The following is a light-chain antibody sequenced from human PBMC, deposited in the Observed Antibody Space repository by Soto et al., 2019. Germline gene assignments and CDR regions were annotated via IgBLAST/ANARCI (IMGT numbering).Light chain of an antibody. CDR1: SSDVGSYNL. Sequence: QSALKQPASVSGATGQSITISGTGNSSDVGSYNLVSWYQKHTGKAPKLMIYEGSKRRSGGSKRFSGSKSGNTASLTLSGLQAEDEADYYCCSYAASSTFYVFGTGTKVTVL. CDR2: EGS. V-gene: IGLV2-23*03. CDR3: CSYAASSTFYV. J-gene: IGLJ1*01.